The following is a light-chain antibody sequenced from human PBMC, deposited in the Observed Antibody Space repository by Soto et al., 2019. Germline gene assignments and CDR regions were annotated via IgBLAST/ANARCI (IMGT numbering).Light chain of an antibody. CDR3: AARDDSLSGHWV. CDR2: RNN. CDR1: SSNIGREY. J-gene: IGLJ3*02. Sequence: QSVLTQPPSASGTPGQRVTISWSGSSSNIGREYVVWYQHLPGTAPKLLIYRNNQRPSGVPDRFAGSKSGTSASLAISGLRSEDEADYYCAARDDSLSGHWVFGGGTKLTVL. V-gene: IGLV1-47*01.